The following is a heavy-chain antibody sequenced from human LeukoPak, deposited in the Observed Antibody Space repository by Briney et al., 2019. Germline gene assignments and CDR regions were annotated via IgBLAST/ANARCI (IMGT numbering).Heavy chain of an antibody. D-gene: IGHD5-24*01. Sequence: SETLSLTRTVSGGSISSYYWSWIRQPPGKGLDWIGYIYYTVSTNYNPSLKSRVTISLDTSKKEFSLKLSSVTAADTAVYYCARGRDGYKFDYWGQGTLVTVSS. CDR2: IYYTVST. CDR3: ARGRDGYKFDY. J-gene: IGHJ4*02. CDR1: GGSISSYY. V-gene: IGHV4-59*01.